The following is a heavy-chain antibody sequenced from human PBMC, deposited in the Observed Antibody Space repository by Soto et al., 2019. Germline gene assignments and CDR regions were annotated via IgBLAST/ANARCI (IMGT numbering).Heavy chain of an antibody. Sequence: PSETLSLTCVVSGGSLSSYYWSWIRQPPGKGLEWIGYIYYSGSTNYNPSLKSRVTISGDTSKNQVSLKLSSVTAADTAVYYCARSAYFYDSSGNYRGKYGMDVWGQGTTVTVSS. D-gene: IGHD3-22*01. J-gene: IGHJ6*02. CDR3: ARSAYFYDSSGNYRGKYGMDV. V-gene: IGHV4-59*01. CDR1: GGSLSSYY. CDR2: IYYSGST.